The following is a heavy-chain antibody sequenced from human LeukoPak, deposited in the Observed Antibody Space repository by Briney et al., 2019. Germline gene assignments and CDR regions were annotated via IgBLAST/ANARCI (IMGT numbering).Heavy chain of an antibody. V-gene: IGHV3-30*18. CDR1: GFTFSNYG. J-gene: IGHJ4*02. Sequence: GRSLRLSCAASGFTFSNYGMHWVRQAPGKGLEWVTLISYDGSNKYYADSVKGRFTISRDNSKNTLYLQMNSLRAEDTAVYYCAKVYRPHDFWSGLVDYWGQGTLVTVSS. CDR2: ISYDGSNK. D-gene: IGHD3-3*01. CDR3: AKVYRPHDFWSGLVDY.